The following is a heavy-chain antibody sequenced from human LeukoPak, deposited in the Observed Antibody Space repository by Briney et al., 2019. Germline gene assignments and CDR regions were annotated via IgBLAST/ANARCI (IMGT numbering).Heavy chain of an antibody. D-gene: IGHD3-22*01. CDR1: GGSFSGYY. CDR3: ARVKGRPGCRITMIVVAGHAAFDI. V-gene: IGHV4-34*01. J-gene: IGHJ3*02. Sequence: SETLSLTCGVYGGSFSGYYWSWIREPPGKGLEWIGEINHSGSTNDNPSLKSRGTISVETSKNQFSLKLSSVTAADTAVYYCARVKGRPGCRITMIVVAGHAAFDIWGQGTMVTVSS. CDR2: INHSGST.